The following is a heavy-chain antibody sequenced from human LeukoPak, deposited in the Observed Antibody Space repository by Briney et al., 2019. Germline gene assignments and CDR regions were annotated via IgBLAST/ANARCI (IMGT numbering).Heavy chain of an antibody. J-gene: IGHJ4*02. Sequence: SVKVSCKASGGTFSSYAISWVRQAPGQGLEWMGRIIPILRIANYAQKFQGRVTITADKSTSTAYMELSSLRSEDTAVYYCANHLDTAMVNTLSRYNIFDYWGQGTLVTVSS. V-gene: IGHV1-69*04. D-gene: IGHD5-18*01. CDR1: GGTFSSYA. CDR3: ANHLDTAMVNTLSRYNIFDY. CDR2: IIPILRIA.